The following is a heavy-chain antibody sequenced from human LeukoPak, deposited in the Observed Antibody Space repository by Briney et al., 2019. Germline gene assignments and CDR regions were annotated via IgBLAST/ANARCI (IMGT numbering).Heavy chain of an antibody. J-gene: IGHJ5*02. CDR2: ISSSSSTI. V-gene: IGHV3-48*02. CDR3: ARDPRYYDSSGYYPNNWFDP. Sequence: GGSLRLSCAASGFTFSSYSMNWVRQAPGKGLEWVSYISSSSSTIYYADSVKGRFTISRDNAKNSLYLQMNSLRDEDTAVYYCARDPRYYDSSGYYPNNWFDPWGQGTLVTVSS. D-gene: IGHD3-22*01. CDR1: GFTFSSYS.